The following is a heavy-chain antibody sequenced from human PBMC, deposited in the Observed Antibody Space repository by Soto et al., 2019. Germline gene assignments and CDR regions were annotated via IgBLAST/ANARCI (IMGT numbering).Heavy chain of an antibody. J-gene: IGHJ5*02. CDR1: GGSVSSESYY. V-gene: IGHV4-61*01. D-gene: IGHD2-21*01. Sequence: PSETRSLTCSVSGGSVSSESYYWSWIRQTPGKGLEWIGNVENSGSTKYNPSLKSRVTISVDTSKNQFSLKLSSVTGADTAVYYCARERGDSHWIDPWGQETLVTVSS. CDR3: ARERGDSHWIDP. CDR2: VENSGST.